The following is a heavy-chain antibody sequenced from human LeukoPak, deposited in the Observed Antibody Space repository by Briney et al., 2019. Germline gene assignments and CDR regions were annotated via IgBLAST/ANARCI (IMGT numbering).Heavy chain of an antibody. D-gene: IGHD1-26*01. Sequence: GASVKVSCTASGYSFTSYYMHWVRQAPGQGLEWMGVINPSGSSAAYAQKFQGRLTMTRDMFTSTDYMELTSLTSDDPAVYYCARDNSVGETAWWFDPWGQGTLVTVSS. CDR3: ARDNSVGETAWWFDP. J-gene: IGHJ5*02. CDR1: GYSFTSYY. CDR2: INPSGSSA. V-gene: IGHV1-46*01.